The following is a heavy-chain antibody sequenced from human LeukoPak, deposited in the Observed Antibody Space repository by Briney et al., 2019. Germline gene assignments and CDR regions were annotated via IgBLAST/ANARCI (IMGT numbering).Heavy chain of an antibody. CDR1: GGSISSSSYY. CDR3: AREGYVWGTRGGFGY. CDR2: IYYSGST. Sequence: SETLSLTCTVSGGSISSSSYYWGWIRQPPGKGLEWIGSIYYSGSTYYNPSLKSRVTISVDTSKNQFSLKLSSVTAADTAVYYCAREGYVWGTRGGFGYWGQGTLVTVSS. V-gene: IGHV4-39*07. D-gene: IGHD3-16*01. J-gene: IGHJ4*02.